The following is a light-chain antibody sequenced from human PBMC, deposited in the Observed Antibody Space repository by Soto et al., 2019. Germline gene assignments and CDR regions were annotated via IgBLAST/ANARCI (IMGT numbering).Light chain of an antibody. CDR2: GAS. V-gene: IGKV3-20*01. CDR1: QSVRSN. Sequence: IGLTQSPATLSLSAGERVTLSWMASQSVRSNLAWYKQKPGQAPRLLSYGASSRATGIPDRFSGSGSGTEFTLTISRLEPEDFAVYYCQQYGSSPLTFGQGTRLEIK. CDR3: QQYGSSPLT. J-gene: IGKJ5*01.